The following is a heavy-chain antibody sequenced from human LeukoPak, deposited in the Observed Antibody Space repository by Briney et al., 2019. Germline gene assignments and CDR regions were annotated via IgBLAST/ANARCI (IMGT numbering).Heavy chain of an antibody. J-gene: IGHJ4*02. CDR3: ARAPRGYSYGTFDY. V-gene: IGHV1-2*04. CDR1: GYTFTGYY. Sequence: ASVKVSCKASGYTFTGYYMHWVRQAPGQGLEWMGWINPNSGGTNYAQKFQGWVTMTRDTSISTAYMEPSRLRSDDTAVYYCARAPRGYSYGTFDYWGQGTLVTVSS. CDR2: INPNSGGT. D-gene: IGHD5-18*01.